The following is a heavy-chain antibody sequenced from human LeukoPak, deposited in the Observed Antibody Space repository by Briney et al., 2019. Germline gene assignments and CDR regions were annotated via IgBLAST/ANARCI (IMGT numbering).Heavy chain of an antibody. Sequence: PGGSLRLSCAASGFTFSSYSMNWVRQAPGKGLEWVSYISGSSGSIYYADSVKGRFTISRDNAKNSLYLQMNSLRDEDTAVYYCARACRFGGPRHFDYWGQGTPVTVSS. D-gene: IGHD3-16*01. J-gene: IGHJ4*02. CDR1: GFTFSSYS. CDR2: ISGSSGSI. CDR3: ARACRFGGPRHFDY. V-gene: IGHV3-48*02.